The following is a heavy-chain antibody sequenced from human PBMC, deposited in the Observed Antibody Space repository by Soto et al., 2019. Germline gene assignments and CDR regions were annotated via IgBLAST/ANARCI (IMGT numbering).Heavy chain of an antibody. V-gene: IGHV3-30-3*01. CDR2: ISYDGSNK. D-gene: IGHD4-17*01. Sequence: QVQLVESGGGVVQPGRSLRLSCAASGFTFSSYAMHWVRQAPGKGLEWVAVISYDGSNKYYADSVKGRFTISRDNSKNTLYLQMNSLRADDTAVYYCARAVHLRWWTQDYSEGMDVWGQVTTVTVSS. J-gene: IGHJ6*02. CDR3: ARAVHLRWWTQDYSEGMDV. CDR1: GFTFSSYA.